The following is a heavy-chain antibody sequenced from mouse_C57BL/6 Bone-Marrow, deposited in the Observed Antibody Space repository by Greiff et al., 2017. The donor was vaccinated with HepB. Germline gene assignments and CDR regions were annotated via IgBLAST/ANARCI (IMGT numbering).Heavy chain of an antibody. V-gene: IGHV6-3*01. Sequence: EVKLMESGGGLVQPGGSMKLSCVASGFTFSNYWMNWVRQSPEKGLEWVAQIRLKSDNYATHYAESVKGRFTISRDDSKSSVYLQMNNLRAEDTGIYYCTVAITTVVASFDYWGQGTTLTVSS. D-gene: IGHD1-1*01. CDR3: TVAITTVVASFDY. CDR1: GFTFSNYW. CDR2: IRLKSDNYAT. J-gene: IGHJ2*01.